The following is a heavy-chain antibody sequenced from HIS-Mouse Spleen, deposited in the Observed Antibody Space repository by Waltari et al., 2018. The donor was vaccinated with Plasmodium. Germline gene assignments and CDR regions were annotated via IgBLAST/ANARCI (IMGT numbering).Heavy chain of an antibody. Sequence: QVQLQQWGAGLLKPSETLSLTCAVYGGSFSGSHWNWIRQPPGKGLEWIGEINHSGSTNYNPSLKSRVTISVDTSKNQFSLKLSSVTAADTAVYYCARVTSSGVYWYFDLWGRGTLVTVSS. CDR2: INHSGST. CDR1: GGSFSGSH. V-gene: IGHV4-34*01. D-gene: IGHD3-3*01. J-gene: IGHJ2*01. CDR3: ARVTSSGVYWYFDL.